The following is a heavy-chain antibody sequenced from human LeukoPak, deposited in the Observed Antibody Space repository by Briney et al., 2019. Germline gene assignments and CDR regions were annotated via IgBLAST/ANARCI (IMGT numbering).Heavy chain of an antibody. CDR1: GGSFSGYY. J-gene: IGHJ4*02. V-gene: IGHV4-34*01. CDR2: INHSGNT. D-gene: IGHD6-13*01. CDR3: ARDVRIAAAGNFDY. Sequence: SETLSLTCAVYGGSFSGYYWSWIRQPPGKGLEWIGEINHSGNTYYTPSLKSRVTISVDTSKNQFSLKLSSVTAADTAVYYCARDVRIAAAGNFDYWGQGTLVTVSS.